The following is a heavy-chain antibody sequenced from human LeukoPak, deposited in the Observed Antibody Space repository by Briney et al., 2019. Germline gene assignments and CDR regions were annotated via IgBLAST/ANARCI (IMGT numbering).Heavy chain of an antibody. D-gene: IGHD3-10*01. J-gene: IGHJ5*02. V-gene: IGHV4-4*07. CDR1: GGSISDNY. CDR2: IHSSGST. CDR3: ARDSGQFIPRNWFDP. Sequence: KPSEALSLTCTVSGGSISDNYWSWIRQPAGKGLEWIGRIHSSGSTNYNPSLKSRVTMSVDTSKSQFSLHLSSVTAADTAVYYCARDSGQFIPRNWFDPWGQGTLVTVSS.